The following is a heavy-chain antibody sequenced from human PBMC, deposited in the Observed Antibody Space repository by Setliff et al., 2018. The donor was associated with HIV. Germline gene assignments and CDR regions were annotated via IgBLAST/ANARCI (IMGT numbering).Heavy chain of an antibody. CDR1: GFTFSTYP. J-gene: IGHJ4*02. CDR2: ISGSGGST. D-gene: IGHD5-18*01. CDR3: AKGFRPVDTALVSGPTY. Sequence: PGGSLRLSCAASGFTFSTYPMSWVRQAPGKGLEWVSGISGSGGSTYYADSVKGRFTISRDNSKNTLYLQMNSLRVEDTAIYYCAKGFRPVDTALVSGPTYWGQGIRVTVSS. V-gene: IGHV3-23*01.